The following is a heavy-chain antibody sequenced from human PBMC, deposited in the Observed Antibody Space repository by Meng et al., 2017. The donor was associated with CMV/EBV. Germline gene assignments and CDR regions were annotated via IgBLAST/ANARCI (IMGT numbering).Heavy chain of an antibody. Sequence: GESLKISCAASGFTVSSNYMSWVRQAPGKGLEWVSVIYSGGSTYYADSVKGRFTISRDNSKNTLYLQMNSLRAEDTAVYYCARGSDRDYYDMDVWGQGTTVTVSS. CDR3: ARGSDRDYYDMDV. V-gene: IGHV3-53*01. J-gene: IGHJ6*02. CDR2: IYSGGST. CDR1: GFTVSSNY.